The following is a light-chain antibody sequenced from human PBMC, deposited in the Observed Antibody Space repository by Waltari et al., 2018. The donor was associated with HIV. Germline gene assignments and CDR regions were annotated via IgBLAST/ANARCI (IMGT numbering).Light chain of an antibody. CDR1: NIGKYC. Sequence: SYVLTQAPSVSVAPGQTAAISCGNIGKYCVQWYRQRPGRAPVLVVLGETDRASGIPARISGGKSGNRATLTISGVEAGDEAVYYCQVWDRSYKEAVFGGGTQLIVL. J-gene: IGLJ2*01. CDR2: GET. V-gene: IGLV3-21*02. CDR3: QVWDRSYKEAV.